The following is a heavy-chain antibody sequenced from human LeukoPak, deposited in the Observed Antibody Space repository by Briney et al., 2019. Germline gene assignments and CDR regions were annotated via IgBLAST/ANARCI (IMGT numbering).Heavy chain of an antibody. V-gene: IGHV4-59*01. CDR1: GGSISSYY. Sequence: SETLSLTCTVSGGSISSYYWSWIRQPPGEGLEWIGYIYYSGSTNYNPSLKSRVTISVDTSKNQFSLKLSSVTAADTAVYYCARWGYDILTGYYSFDYWGQGTLVTVSS. D-gene: IGHD3-9*01. CDR2: IYYSGST. CDR3: ARWGYDILTGYYSFDY. J-gene: IGHJ4*02.